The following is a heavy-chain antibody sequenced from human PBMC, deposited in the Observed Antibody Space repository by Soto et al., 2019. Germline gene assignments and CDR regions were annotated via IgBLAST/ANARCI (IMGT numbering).Heavy chain of an antibody. CDR3: ARDRQLWLH. J-gene: IGHJ4*02. V-gene: IGHV3-7*01. Sequence: EVQLVESGGGLVQPGGSLRLSCAASGFTFSSYWMSWVRQAPGKGLEWVANMRQDGSESYYVDSVRGRFTISRDNAKNSLFLQMNSLRAEDTAVYYCARDRQLWLHWGRGTLVTVSS. CDR1: GFTFSSYW. CDR2: MRQDGSES. D-gene: IGHD5-18*01.